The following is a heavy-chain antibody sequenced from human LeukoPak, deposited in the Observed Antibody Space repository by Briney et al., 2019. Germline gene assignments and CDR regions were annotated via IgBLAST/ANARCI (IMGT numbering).Heavy chain of an antibody. CDR2: IKQDGSEK. CDR1: GFTFSSYW. CDR3: ASSGYYYYYYYMDV. D-gene: IGHD3-22*01. Sequence: PGGSLRLSCAASGFTFSSYWMSWVRQAPGKGLEWVANIKQDGSEKYYVDSVKGRFTISRDNAKNSLYLQMNSLRAEDTAVYYCASSGYYYYYYYMDVWGKGTTVTVSS. V-gene: IGHV3-7*01. J-gene: IGHJ6*03.